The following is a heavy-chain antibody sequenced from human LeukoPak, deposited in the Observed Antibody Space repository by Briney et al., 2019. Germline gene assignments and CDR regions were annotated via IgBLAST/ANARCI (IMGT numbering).Heavy chain of an antibody. CDR1: GFTFSSYG. CDR3: AKGYDYGDYGFDY. D-gene: IGHD4-17*01. J-gene: IGHJ4*02. V-gene: IGHV3-30*02. Sequence: GGSLRLSCAASGFTFSSYGMHWVRQAPGKGLEWVAFIRYDRSNKYYADTVKGRFTISRDNSKNTLYLQMNSLRGEDTAVYYCAKGYDYGDYGFDYWGQGTLVTVFS. CDR2: IRYDRSNK.